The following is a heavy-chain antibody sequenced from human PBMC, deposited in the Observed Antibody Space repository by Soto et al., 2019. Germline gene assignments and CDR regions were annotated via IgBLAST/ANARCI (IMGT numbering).Heavy chain of an antibody. CDR3: ARDKLYCSSTSCSNPPYGMDV. Sequence: PSQTLSLTCAISGDSVSSNSAAWNWIRQSPSRGLEWLGRTYYRSKWYNDYAVSVKSRITINPDTSKNQFSLQLNSVAPEDTAVYYCARDKLYCSSTSCSNPPYGMDVWGQGTTVTVSS. J-gene: IGHJ6*02. CDR2: TYYRSKWYN. CDR1: GDSVSSNSAA. D-gene: IGHD2-2*01. V-gene: IGHV6-1*01.